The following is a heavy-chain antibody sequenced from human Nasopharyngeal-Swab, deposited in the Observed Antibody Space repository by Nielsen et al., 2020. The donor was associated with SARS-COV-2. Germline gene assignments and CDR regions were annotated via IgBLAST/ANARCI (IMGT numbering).Heavy chain of an antibody. D-gene: IGHD6-19*01. CDR3: ARLTYSICWCFDY. J-gene: IGHJ4*02. V-gene: IGHV5-51*01. Sequence: GESLKISCKGSGSSYNSYWIGWVRQMPGKGLEWMVIIYPGDSDTRYSPSFQGQVTISADNSISTAYQQWSSLKASNTAMYYCARLTYSICWCFDYWGQGTLVTVSS. CDR2: IYPGDSDT. CDR1: GSSYNSYW.